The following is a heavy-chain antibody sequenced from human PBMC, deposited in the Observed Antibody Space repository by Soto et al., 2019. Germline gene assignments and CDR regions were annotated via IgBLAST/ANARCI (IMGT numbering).Heavy chain of an antibody. CDR2: IHDDGRRT. J-gene: IGHJ4*02. Sequence: EVQLVESGGGLVQPGGSLRLSCAASVFTFSSYWMHWVRQAPGKGLEWVSRIHDDGRRTSYADSVKGRFTISRDNAKNKLYLQMNSLRDADTAIYYCARRHRPSYTSDYWGQGTLVTVSS. CDR1: VFTFSSYW. V-gene: IGHV3-74*01. CDR3: ARRHRPSYTSDY. D-gene: IGHD4-4*01.